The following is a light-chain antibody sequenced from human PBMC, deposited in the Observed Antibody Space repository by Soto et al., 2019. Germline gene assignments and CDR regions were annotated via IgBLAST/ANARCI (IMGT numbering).Light chain of an antibody. J-gene: IGLJ2*01. Sequence: QSALTQPPSASGSPGQSVTISCTGTSSDLGGYNYVSWYQQHPGKAPKLIIYEVSKRPSGVPDRFSGSKSGNTASLTVSGLQAEDEEDYYCTAYAGSNNLVFAGGTKLTVL. CDR1: SSDLGGYNY. V-gene: IGLV2-8*01. CDR3: TAYAGSNNLV. CDR2: EVS.